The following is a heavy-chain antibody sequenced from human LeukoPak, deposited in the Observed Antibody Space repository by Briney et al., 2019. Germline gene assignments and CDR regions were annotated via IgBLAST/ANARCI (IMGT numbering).Heavy chain of an antibody. J-gene: IGHJ4*02. CDR1: GFSLSTRGMC. CDR3: ARSRYSNPGLNFDY. D-gene: IGHD4-11*01. V-gene: IGHV2-70*11. CDR2: IDWDDDK. Sequence: GSGPTLVNPTQTLTLTCTFSGFSLSTRGMCVSWIRQPPGRALEWLARIDWDDDKYYSTSLKTRLTISKDTSKNQVVLTMTNMDPVDTATYYCARSRYSNPGLNFDYWGQGTLVTVSS.